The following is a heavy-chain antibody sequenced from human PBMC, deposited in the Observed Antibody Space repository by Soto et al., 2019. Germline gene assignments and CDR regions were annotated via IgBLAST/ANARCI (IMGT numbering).Heavy chain of an antibody. V-gene: IGHV4-39*01. CDR3: ARHGYDTFRAFDI. D-gene: IGHD3-9*01. CDR1: GGSIGSSSYY. CDR2: IYYSGST. Sequence: SETLCLTCTVSGGSIGSSSYYWGWIRQPPGKGLEWIGSIYYSGSTYYNPSLKSRVTISVDTSKNQFSLKLSSVTAADTAVYYCARHGYDTFRAFDIWGQGTMVTVSS. J-gene: IGHJ3*02.